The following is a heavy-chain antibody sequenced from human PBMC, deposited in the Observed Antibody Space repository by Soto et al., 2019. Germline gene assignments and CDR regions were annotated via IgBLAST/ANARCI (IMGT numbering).Heavy chain of an antibody. CDR2: IKQDGSEK. D-gene: IGHD6-19*01. CDR1: GFTFSNYW. V-gene: IGHV3-7*01. J-gene: IGHJ6*02. Sequence: GGSLRLSCAASGFTFSNYWMSWVRQAPGKGLEWVANIKQDGSEKYYVDSVKGRFTISRDNAKNSLYLQMNSLRAEDTAVYYCARESAVAGTNYYYGMDVWGQGTTVTVSS. CDR3: ARESAVAGTNYYYGMDV.